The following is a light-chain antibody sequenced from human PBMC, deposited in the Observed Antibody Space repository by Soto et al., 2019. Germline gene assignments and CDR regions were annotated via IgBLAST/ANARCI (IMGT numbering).Light chain of an antibody. Sequence: QSALTQPASVSGSPGQSITISCTGTSSDVGSYNLVSWYQQHPGKVPKLMFYEVSKRPSGVSNRFSGSKSGNTASLTISGLQAEDEADYYCCSYAGRTTWVFGGGTKLTVL. CDR2: EVS. CDR3: CSYAGRTTWV. CDR1: SSDVGSYNL. V-gene: IGLV2-23*02. J-gene: IGLJ3*02.